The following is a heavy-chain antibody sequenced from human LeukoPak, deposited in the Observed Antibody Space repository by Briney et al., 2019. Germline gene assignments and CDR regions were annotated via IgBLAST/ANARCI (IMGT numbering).Heavy chain of an antibody. CDR3: TRHPEPGYCSSTSCHESYFDY. D-gene: IGHD2-2*01. J-gene: IGHJ4*02. Sequence: GGSLRLSCAASRFTFSSCAMSWVRQAPGKGLEWVSAISGSGGRPYYADSVKGRFTISRDNSKNTLYLQMNSLGAEDTAVYYCTRHPEPGYCSSTSCHESYFDYWGQGTLVTVSS. CDR2: ISGSGGRP. V-gene: IGHV3-23*01. CDR1: RFTFSSCA.